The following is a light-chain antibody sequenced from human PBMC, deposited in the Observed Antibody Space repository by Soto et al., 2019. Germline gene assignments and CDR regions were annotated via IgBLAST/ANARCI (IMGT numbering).Light chain of an antibody. J-gene: IGKJ2*01. V-gene: IGKV4-1*01. CDR1: QSVLHSSNKKNY. Sequence: DIVMTQSPDSLAVSLGERGTINCKSSQSVLHSSNKKNYLAWYQQKPGHATKLLIYCASTRESGVPDRFSGSGSGTDFTLTISSLQAEDVAVYYYQQYNFIPYTFGQGTKLEIK. CDR3: QQYNFIPYT. CDR2: CAS.